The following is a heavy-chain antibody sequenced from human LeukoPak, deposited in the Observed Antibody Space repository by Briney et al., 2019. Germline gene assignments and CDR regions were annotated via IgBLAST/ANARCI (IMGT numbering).Heavy chain of an antibody. V-gene: IGHV4-39*07. D-gene: IGHD2-15*01. CDR3: ARERDRPNWFDP. J-gene: IGHJ5*02. Sequence: KTSETLSLTCTVSGGSISSSSYYWGWIRQPPGKGLEWIGSIYYSGSTYYNPSLKSRVTISVDTSKNQFSLKLSSVTAADTAVYYCARERDRPNWFDPWGQGTLVTVSS. CDR1: GGSISSSSYY. CDR2: IYYSGST.